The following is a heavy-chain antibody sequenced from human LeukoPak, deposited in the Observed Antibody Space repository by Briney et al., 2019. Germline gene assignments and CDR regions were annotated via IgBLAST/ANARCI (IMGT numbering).Heavy chain of an antibody. CDR2: LYYSGNT. CDR1: GGSISSSRYY. V-gene: IGHV4-39*07. J-gene: IGHJ3*02. D-gene: IGHD3-22*01. CDR3: AGESYYDSSGYSHDAFDI. Sequence: SETLSLTCTVSGGSISSSRYYWGWIRQPPGKGLEWIGSLYYSGNTYYNPSLKSRVTISVDTSKNQFSLKLSSVTAADTAIYYCAGESYYDSSGYSHDAFDIWGQGTMVTVSS.